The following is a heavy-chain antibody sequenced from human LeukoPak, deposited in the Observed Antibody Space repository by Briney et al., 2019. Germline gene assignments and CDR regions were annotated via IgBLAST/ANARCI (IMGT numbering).Heavy chain of an antibody. D-gene: IGHD5-18*01. Sequence: PGGSLRLSCAASGFTFSSYELNWVRQAPGKGLEWVSYISSSGSTIKYADSVKGRFTISRDNAKNSLYLQMNSLRAEDTALYYCARTTQIQLWSYYYMDVWGKGTTVTVSS. CDR2: ISSSGSTI. V-gene: IGHV3-48*03. J-gene: IGHJ6*03. CDR1: GFTFSSYE. CDR3: ARTTQIQLWSYYYMDV.